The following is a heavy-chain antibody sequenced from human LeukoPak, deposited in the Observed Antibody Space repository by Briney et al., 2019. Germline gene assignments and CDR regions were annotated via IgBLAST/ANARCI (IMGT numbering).Heavy chain of an antibody. Sequence: PSETLSLTCTVSGGSISSYYWSWIRQPPGKGLEWIGYIYYSGSTNYNPSLKSRVTISVDTSKNQFSLKLSSVTAADTAVYYCAKDISGWYGSFAFDIWGQGTMVTVSS. CDR1: GGSISSYY. CDR2: IYYSGST. J-gene: IGHJ3*02. V-gene: IGHV4-59*01. CDR3: AKDISGWYGSFAFDI. D-gene: IGHD6-19*01.